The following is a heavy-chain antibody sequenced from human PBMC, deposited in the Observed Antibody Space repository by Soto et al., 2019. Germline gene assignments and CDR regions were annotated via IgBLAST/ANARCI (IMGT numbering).Heavy chain of an antibody. Sequence: QVQLVESGGGVVQPGRSLRLSCAASGFTFSSYGMHWVRQAPGKGLEWVAVIWYDGSNKYYADSVKGRFTISRDNSKNTLYLQMNSLRAEDTAVYYCAILGVAAALDYWGQGTLVTVSS. V-gene: IGHV3-33*01. CDR1: GFTFSSYG. CDR3: AILGVAAALDY. CDR2: IWYDGSNK. J-gene: IGHJ4*02. D-gene: IGHD6-13*01.